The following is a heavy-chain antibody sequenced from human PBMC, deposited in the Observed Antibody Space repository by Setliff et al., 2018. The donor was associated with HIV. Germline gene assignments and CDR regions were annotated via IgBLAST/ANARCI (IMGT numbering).Heavy chain of an antibody. J-gene: IGHJ4*02. CDR3: ARSPRYSSGWYDSYFDQ. V-gene: IGHV1-2*02. CDR2: INSASGGT. Sequence: ASVKVSCKASGYTFTDNYIHWVRPAPGQGLEWMAWINSASGGTNYSQKFQGRVTITTDTSASTAYMELSSLRSEDTAVYYCARSPRYSSGWYDSYFDQWGQGTLVTVSS. D-gene: IGHD6-19*01. CDR1: GYTFTDNY.